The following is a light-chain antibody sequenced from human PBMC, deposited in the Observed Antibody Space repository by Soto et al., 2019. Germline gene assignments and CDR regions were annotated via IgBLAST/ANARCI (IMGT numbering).Light chain of an antibody. CDR1: QSVSTY. V-gene: IGKV1-5*03. J-gene: IGKJ3*01. Sequence: DIHITHSPSSLSASLCDIFTITCRAGQSVSTYLNWYQQKPDKAPKLLIYKASSLESGVPTRFSGSGSGTDFTLTISSLQPEDFATYYCQQYNSYVFGPGTKVDIK. CDR3: QQYNSYV. CDR2: KAS.